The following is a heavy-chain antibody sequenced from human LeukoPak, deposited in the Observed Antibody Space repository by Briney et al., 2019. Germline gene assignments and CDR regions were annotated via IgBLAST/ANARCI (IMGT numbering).Heavy chain of an antibody. D-gene: IGHD4-17*01. CDR3: AREDYGDRRYSN. V-gene: IGHV1-8*03. CDR1: GYTFTTED. CDR2: INPDSGDT. J-gene: IGHJ4*02. Sequence: GASVKVPCKASGYTFTTEDINWVRQATGQGLEWMGWINPDSGDTGYAQKFQGRVTISRSTSIRTAYMELSRLRSDDTAVYYCAREDYGDRRYSNWGQGALVTVSS.